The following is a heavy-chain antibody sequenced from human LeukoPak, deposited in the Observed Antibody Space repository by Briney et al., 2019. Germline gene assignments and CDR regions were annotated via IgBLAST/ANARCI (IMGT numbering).Heavy chain of an antibody. CDR3: ARHRAIRHFVVVPAAFPDY. CDR1: GGSISSSSYY. V-gene: IGHV4-39*01. Sequence: SETLSLTCTVSGGSISSSSYYWGWIRQPPGKGLEWIGSIYYSGSTYYNPSLKSRVTISVDTSKNQFSLKLSSVTAADTAVYYCARHRAIRHFVVVPAAFPDYWGQGTLVTVFS. CDR2: IYYSGST. J-gene: IGHJ4*02. D-gene: IGHD2-2*01.